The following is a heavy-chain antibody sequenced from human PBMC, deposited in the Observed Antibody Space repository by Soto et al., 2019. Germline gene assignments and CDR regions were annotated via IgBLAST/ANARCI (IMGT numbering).Heavy chain of an antibody. Sequence: PGGSLRLSCAASGFTFNTYAMSWVRQAPGQGLEWVSAISGSGFSTYYADSVKGRFSISSDSSKNTLFLQMNSLRADDTAVYFCATFTFGRHFDTWGHGTMVT. J-gene: IGHJ3*02. CDR3: ATFTFGRHFDT. D-gene: IGHD3-16*01. CDR2: ISGSGFST. V-gene: IGHV3-23*01. CDR1: GFTFNTYA.